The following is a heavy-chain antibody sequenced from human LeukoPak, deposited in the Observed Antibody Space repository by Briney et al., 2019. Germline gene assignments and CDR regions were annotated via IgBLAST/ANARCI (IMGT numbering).Heavy chain of an antibody. D-gene: IGHD3-22*01. CDR3: ARGRYYYDSSGTNWFDP. J-gene: IGHJ5*02. CDR2: IYSSGIT. Sequence: PSETLSLTCSVTGDSISSTNHYWGWIRQPPGKGLEWIGSIYSSGITYYNLSLKSRVTISVDTSKNQFSLKLSSVTAADTAVYYCARGRYYYDSSGTNWFDPWGQGTLVTVSS. V-gene: IGHV4-39*07. CDR1: GDSISSTNHY.